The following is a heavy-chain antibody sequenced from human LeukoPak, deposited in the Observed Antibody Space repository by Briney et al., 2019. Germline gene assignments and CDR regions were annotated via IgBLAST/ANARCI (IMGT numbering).Heavy chain of an antibody. Sequence: GGSLRLSCAASGLTFSSYEMNWVRQAPGKGLEWVSYISSSGSTIYYADSVKGRFTISRDNAKNSLYLQMNSLRAEDTAVYYCARMNYYDSSGYCDYWGQGTLVTVSS. CDR2: ISSSGSTI. CDR3: ARMNYYDSSGYCDY. CDR1: GLTFSSYE. J-gene: IGHJ4*01. V-gene: IGHV3-48*03. D-gene: IGHD3-22*01.